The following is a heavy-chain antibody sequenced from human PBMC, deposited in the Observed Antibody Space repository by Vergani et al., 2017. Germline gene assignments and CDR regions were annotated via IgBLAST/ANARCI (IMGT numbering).Heavy chain of an antibody. CDR2: IIPIFGTA. Sequence: QVQLVQSGAEVKKPGSSVKVSCKASGGTFSSYAISWVRQAPGQGLEWMGRIIPIFGTANYAQKFQGRVTITADESTSTAYMELSSLRSEDTAVYYCARGTSVGSGSYYXQADTSYYYYGMDVWGQGTTVTVSS. J-gene: IGHJ6*02. CDR3: ARGTSVGSGSYYXQADTSYYYYGMDV. D-gene: IGHD3-10*01. V-gene: IGHV1-69*13. CDR1: GGTFSSYA.